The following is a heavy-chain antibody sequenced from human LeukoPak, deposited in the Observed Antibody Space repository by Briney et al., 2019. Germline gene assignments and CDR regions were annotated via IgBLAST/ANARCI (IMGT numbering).Heavy chain of an antibody. Sequence: SETLSLTCTVSGGSISNYYWSWLRQPPGKGLEWIGYISYSGSTISNPSLKSRVTISVDTSKNQFSLKLTSVTAADTALYYCARTKLYCSGGSCYSSLDYWGQGTLVTVSS. CDR1: GGSISNYY. J-gene: IGHJ4*02. D-gene: IGHD2-15*01. CDR3: ARTKLYCSGGSCYSSLDY. CDR2: ISYSGST. V-gene: IGHV4-59*01.